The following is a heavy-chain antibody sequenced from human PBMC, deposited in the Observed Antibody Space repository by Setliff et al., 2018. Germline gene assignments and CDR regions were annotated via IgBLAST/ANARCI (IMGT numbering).Heavy chain of an antibody. Sequence: SETLSLTCAVSGYSISSGYYWSWIRQPAGKGLEWIGRIHSSGDTKYNPSLKTRVTIAVDTSKNQFSLKLSSVTAADTAVYYCARVVPAAMYFDYWGQGTLVTVSS. J-gene: IGHJ4*02. CDR1: GYSISSGYY. D-gene: IGHD2-2*01. CDR2: IHSSGDT. CDR3: ARVVPAAMYFDY. V-gene: IGHV4-61*02.